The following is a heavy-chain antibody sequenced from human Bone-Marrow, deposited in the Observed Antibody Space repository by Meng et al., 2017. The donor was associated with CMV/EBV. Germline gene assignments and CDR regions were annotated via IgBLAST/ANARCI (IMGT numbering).Heavy chain of an antibody. CDR1: GFTFSSYG. CDR3: ARNSGYFDWLLRDPLGY. V-gene: IGHV3-33*01. D-gene: IGHD3-9*01. J-gene: IGHJ4*02. Sequence: GESLKISCAASGFTFSSYGMHWVRQAPGKGLEWVAVIWYDGSNKYYADSVKGRFTISRDNSKNTLYLQMNSLRAEDTAVYYCARNSGYFDWLLRDPLGYWGQGTLVTVSS. CDR2: IWYDGSNK.